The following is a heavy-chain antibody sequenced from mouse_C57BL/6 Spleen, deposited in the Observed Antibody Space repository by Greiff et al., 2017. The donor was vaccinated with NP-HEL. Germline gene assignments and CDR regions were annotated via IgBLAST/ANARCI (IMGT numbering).Heavy chain of an antibody. CDR2: IDPSDSET. V-gene: IGHV1-52*01. CDR3: AKFSTTGYFDV. CDR1: GYTFTSYW. D-gene: IGHD1-1*01. Sequence: QVQLKQPGAELVRPGSSVKLSCKASGYTFTSYWMHWVKQRPIQGLEWIGNIDPSDSETHYNQKFKDKATLTVDKSSSTAYMQLSSLTSEDSAVYYCAKFSTTGYFDVWGTGTTVTVSS. J-gene: IGHJ1*03.